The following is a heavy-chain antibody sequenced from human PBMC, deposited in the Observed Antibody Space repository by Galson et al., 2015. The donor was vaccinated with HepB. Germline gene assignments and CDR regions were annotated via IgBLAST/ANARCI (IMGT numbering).Heavy chain of an antibody. D-gene: IGHD2-21*01. CDR2: ISAYNGNT. CDR3: ARGLRDCGGDCYRRYYYYMDV. J-gene: IGHJ6*03. CDR1: GYTFTSYG. Sequence: SVKVSCKASGYTFTSYGISWVRQAPGQGLEWMGWISAYNGNTNYAQKLQGRVTMTTDTSTSTAYMELRSLRSDDTAVYYCARGLRDCGGDCYRRYYYYMDVWGKGTTVTVSS. V-gene: IGHV1-18*01.